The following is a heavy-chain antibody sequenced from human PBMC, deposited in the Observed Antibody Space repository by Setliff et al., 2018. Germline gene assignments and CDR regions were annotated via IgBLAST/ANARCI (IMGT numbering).Heavy chain of an antibody. J-gene: IGHJ4*02. CDR1: GGSISSGDHY. Sequence: SETLSLTCTVSGGSISSGDHYWSWIRQPAGKGLEWIGRIHASGSTNYNPSLKSRVTISVDTSKNQFSLKLTSVTAADTAVYYCARGYSGYDYLKPFDYWGQGTLVTVSS. CDR2: IHASGST. V-gene: IGHV4-61*02. CDR3: ARGYSGYDYLKPFDY. D-gene: IGHD5-12*01.